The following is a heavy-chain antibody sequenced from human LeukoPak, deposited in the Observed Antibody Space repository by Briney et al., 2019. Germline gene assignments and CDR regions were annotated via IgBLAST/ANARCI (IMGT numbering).Heavy chain of an antibody. V-gene: IGHV4-59*01. CDR2: IYYSGTT. CDR1: GGSISDYY. Sequence: SETLSLTCTVSGGSISDYYWTWIRRPPGKGLEWIGYIYYSGTTNSNPSLKSRVTISVDTSKNQFSLKMSSVTAADTAVYYCARGPGPYYMDVWGKGTTVTISS. CDR3: ARGPGPYYMDV. J-gene: IGHJ6*03.